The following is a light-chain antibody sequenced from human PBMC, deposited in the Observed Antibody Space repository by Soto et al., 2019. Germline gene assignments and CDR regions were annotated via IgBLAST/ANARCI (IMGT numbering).Light chain of an antibody. CDR3: SSYTIGSTPWL. Sequence: QSALTQPASVSASPGQSITISCAGTSSDVGGWPHVSWYQQHPGKAPKLVIYEVSNRPSGVSSRFSGSKSGSTASLTISGLQAEDEADYHCSSYTIGSTPWLFGGGTKVTVL. CDR1: SSDVGGWPH. CDR2: EVS. J-gene: IGLJ3*02. V-gene: IGLV2-14*01.